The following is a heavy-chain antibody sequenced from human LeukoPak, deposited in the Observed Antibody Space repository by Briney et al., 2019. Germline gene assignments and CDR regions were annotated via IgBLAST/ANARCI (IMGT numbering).Heavy chain of an antibody. D-gene: IGHD6-13*01. V-gene: IGHV4-39*01. CDR2: IHYTGST. CDR1: GGSITSSSHF. J-gene: IGHJ4*02. CDR3: AREEASAGDY. Sequence: SETLSLTCTVSGGSITSSSHFWAWIRQPPGKGLEWIASIHYTGSTFYSPSLQSRVTISVDTSKDQFSLNLRSVTATDTAVYYCAREEASAGDYWGQGTLVTVSS.